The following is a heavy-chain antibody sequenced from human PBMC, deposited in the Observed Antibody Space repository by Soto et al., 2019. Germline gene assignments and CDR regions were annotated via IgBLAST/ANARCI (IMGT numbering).Heavy chain of an antibody. CDR2: IYYSGST. D-gene: IGHD3-3*01. CDR3: AAGDYHDTSGYSSDY. CDR1: GGSISSSSYY. V-gene: IGHV4-39*01. J-gene: IGHJ4*02. Sequence: PSETLSLTCTVSGGSISSSSYYWGWIRQPPGKGLEWIGSIYYSGSTYYNPSLKSRVTISVDTSKNQFSLKLSSVTAADTGVYYCAAGDYHDTSGYSSDYWGQGTLVTVSS.